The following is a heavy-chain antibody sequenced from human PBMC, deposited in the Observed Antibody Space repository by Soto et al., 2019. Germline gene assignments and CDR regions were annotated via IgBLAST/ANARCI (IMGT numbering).Heavy chain of an antibody. Sequence: QLVQSGGEVKQPGASVKVSCKAPRDTFTSYYINWVRQAPGQGLEWMGVINPHGGSTAYAQKFKGRVTLTGDTSASTVYMEVSSLTSEDTAMYYCARSSGGNFGIIIEGTNGFAPWGQGTLVTVS. CDR1: RDTFTSYY. CDR3: ARSSGGNFGIIIEGTNGFAP. J-gene: IGHJ5*02. V-gene: IGHV1-46*01. D-gene: IGHD1-26*01. CDR2: INPHGGST.